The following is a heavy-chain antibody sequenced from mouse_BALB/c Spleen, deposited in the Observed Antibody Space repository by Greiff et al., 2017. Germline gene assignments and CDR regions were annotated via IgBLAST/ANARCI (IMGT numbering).Heavy chain of an antibody. J-gene: IGHJ3*01. CDR2: INPGSGGT. D-gene: IGHD2-10*02. V-gene: IGHV1-54*03. Sequence: VQLQESGAELVRPGTSVKVSCKASGYAFTNYLIEWVKQRPGQGLEWIGVINPGSGGTNYNEKFKGKATLTADKSSSTAYMQLSSLTSDDSAVYFCARRGYGNYGAWFAYWGQGTLVTVSA. CDR1: GYAFTNYL. CDR3: ARRGYGNYGAWFAY.